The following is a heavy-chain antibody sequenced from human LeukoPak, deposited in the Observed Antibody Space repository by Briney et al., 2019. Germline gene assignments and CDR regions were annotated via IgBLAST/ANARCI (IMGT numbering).Heavy chain of an antibody. CDR2: IEDDGDQK. CDR1: GFTFGDYW. J-gene: IGHJ4*02. Sequence: GGSLRVSCVASGFTFGDYWMSWVRQAPGKGLEFVGNIEDDGDQKNYVDSVKGRFTISRDNVKNSLYLQMNSLRVEDTGVYYCARDIRGQSDFDYWGQGVLVIVSS. V-gene: IGHV3-7*01. D-gene: IGHD3-16*01. CDR3: ARDIRGQSDFDY.